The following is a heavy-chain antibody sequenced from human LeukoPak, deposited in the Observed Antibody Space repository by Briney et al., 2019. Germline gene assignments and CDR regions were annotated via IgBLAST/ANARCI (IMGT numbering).Heavy chain of an antibody. Sequence: PGGSLRLSCAASGFTFSSYAMSWVRQAPGKGLEWVSAISGSGGSTYYADSVKGRFTISRDNSKNTLYLQMNSLSAEDTAVYYCAKGVIVVVPAAAVFDYWGQGTLVTVSS. CDR2: ISGSGGST. D-gene: IGHD2-2*01. V-gene: IGHV3-23*01. J-gene: IGHJ4*02. CDR1: GFTFSSYA. CDR3: AKGVIVVVPAAAVFDY.